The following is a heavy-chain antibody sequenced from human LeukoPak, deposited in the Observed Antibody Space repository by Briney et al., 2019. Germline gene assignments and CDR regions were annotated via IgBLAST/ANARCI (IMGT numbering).Heavy chain of an antibody. CDR1: GFTFSDYA. J-gene: IGHJ6*03. V-gene: IGHV3-30*07. CDR3: ARTPVLLKYYDFSLYYYYMDV. D-gene: IGHD3-3*01. CDR2: ISYDGSNK. Sequence: PGRSLRLSCAASGFTFSDYALHWVRQAPGKGLEWVAVISYDGSNKYYADSVKGRFTISRDNSKNTLYLQMNSLRAEDTAVYYCARTPVLLKYYDFSLYYYYMDVWGKGTTVTVSS.